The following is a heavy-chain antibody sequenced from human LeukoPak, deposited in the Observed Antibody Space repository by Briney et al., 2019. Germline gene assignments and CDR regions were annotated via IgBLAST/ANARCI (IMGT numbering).Heavy chain of an antibody. D-gene: IGHD3-10*01. CDR2: INHSGST. V-gene: IGHV4-34*01. CDR1: GGSFSGYY. Sequence: SETLSLTCAVYGGSFSGYYWSWIRQPPGKGLEWIGEINHSGSTNYNPSLKSRVTISVHTSKNQFSLKLSSVTAADTAVYYCARLTKNDSGSFRFGKKKRGYMDVWGKGTTVTVSS. J-gene: IGHJ6*03. CDR3: ARLTKNDSGSFRFGKKKRGYMDV.